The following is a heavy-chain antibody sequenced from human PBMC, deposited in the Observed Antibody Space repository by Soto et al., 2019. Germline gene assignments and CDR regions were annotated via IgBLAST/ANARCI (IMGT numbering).Heavy chain of an antibody. CDR2: ISGSGGST. CDR1: GFTFSSYA. CDR3: AKAHFNGDYDVWYFDL. V-gene: IGHV3-23*01. J-gene: IGHJ2*01. Sequence: EVQLLESGGGLVQPGGSLRLSCAASGFTFSSYAMSWVRQAPGKGLAWVSAISGSGGSTYYADSVKGRFTISRDNSKNTLYLQMNSLRAEDTAVYYCAKAHFNGDYDVWYFDLWGRGTLVTVSS. D-gene: IGHD4-17*01.